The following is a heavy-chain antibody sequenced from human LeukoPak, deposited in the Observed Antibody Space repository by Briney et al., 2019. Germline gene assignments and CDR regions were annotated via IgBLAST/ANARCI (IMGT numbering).Heavy chain of an antibody. CDR2: INHSGST. D-gene: IGHD3-22*01. CDR3: ARDDTTRPTYYYDSSGPHPARANFDY. V-gene: IGHV4-34*01. J-gene: IGHJ4*02. CDR1: GGSFSGYY. Sequence: SETLSLTCAVYGGSFSGYYWSWIRQPPGKGLEWIGEINHSGSTNYNPSLKSRVTISVDTSKNQFSLKLSSVTAADTAVYYCARDDTTRPTYYYDSSGPHPARANFDYWGQGTLVTVSS.